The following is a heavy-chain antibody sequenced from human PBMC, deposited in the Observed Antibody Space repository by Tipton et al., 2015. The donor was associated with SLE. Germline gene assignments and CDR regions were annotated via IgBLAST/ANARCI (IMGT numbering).Heavy chain of an antibody. CDR3: ARGLYSSASPMDV. J-gene: IGHJ6*04. V-gene: IGHV4-4*07. Sequence: TLSLTCTVSGDSISSYYWSWIRQPAGKGLEWIGRIYTSGSTNYNSSLKSRVTMSVDTSKNQFSLKLSSVTAADTAVYYCARGLYSSASPMDVWGKGTTVTVSS. CDR1: GDSISSYY. D-gene: IGHD6-19*01. CDR2: IYTSGST.